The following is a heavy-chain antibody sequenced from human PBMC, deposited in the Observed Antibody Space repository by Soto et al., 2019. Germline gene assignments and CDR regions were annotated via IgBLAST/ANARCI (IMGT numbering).Heavy chain of an antibody. J-gene: IGHJ4*02. CDR3: AKDPASDGATSDY. Sequence: GGSLRLSCAASGFTFSSYAMHWVRQAPGKGLEWVAVISYDGSNKYYADSVKGRFTISRDNSKNTLYLQMNSLRAEDTAVYYCAKDPASDGATSDYWGQGTLVTVSS. CDR1: GFTFSSYA. CDR2: ISYDGSNK. V-gene: IGHV3-30-3*01. D-gene: IGHD1-26*01.